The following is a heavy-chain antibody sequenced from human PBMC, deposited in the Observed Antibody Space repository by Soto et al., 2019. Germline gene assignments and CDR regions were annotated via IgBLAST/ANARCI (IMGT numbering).Heavy chain of an antibody. D-gene: IGHD5-12*01. CDR1: RFTFSDYY. J-gene: IGHJ4*02. Sequence: PGGSLRLSCAASRFTFSDYYMSWIRQAPGKGLEWISYISSGGSTIYYADSMKGRFTVSRDNAKNSLYLQMNSLRAEDTAIYYCARGGGDNFPHVDYFDYWGRGTLVTVSS. CDR2: ISSGGSTI. CDR3: ARGGGDNFPHVDYFDY. V-gene: IGHV3-11*01.